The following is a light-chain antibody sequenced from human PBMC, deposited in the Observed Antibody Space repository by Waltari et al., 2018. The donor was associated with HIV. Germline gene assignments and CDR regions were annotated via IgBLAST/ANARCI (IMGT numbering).Light chain of an antibody. V-gene: IGKV2-30*02. CDR3: IQSLQLPWT. Sequence: DVVMTQSPLSLPVTLGQPASISCRSSQSLVHSDGNTYLNWFHQRPGQSPRRLIYKVSNRDSGVPDRFSGSGSGTDFTLKISRVEAEDVGVYYCIQSLQLPWTFGQGTKVDIK. CDR2: KVS. CDR1: QSLVHSDGNTY. J-gene: IGKJ1*01.